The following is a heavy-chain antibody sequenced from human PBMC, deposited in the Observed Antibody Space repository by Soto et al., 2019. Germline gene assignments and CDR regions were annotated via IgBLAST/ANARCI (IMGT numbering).Heavy chain of an antibody. Sequence: GGSLRFSCAASGFTFSSYSMNWVRQAPGKGLEWVSSISSSSSYIYYADSVKGRFTISRDNAKNSLYLQMNSLRAEDTAVYYCARDYGGYCSSTSCPRPYYYYYYMDVWGKGTTVTVSS. CDR3: ARDYGGYCSSTSCPRPYYYYYYMDV. D-gene: IGHD2-2*03. V-gene: IGHV3-21*01. CDR2: ISSSSSYI. CDR1: GFTFSSYS. J-gene: IGHJ6*03.